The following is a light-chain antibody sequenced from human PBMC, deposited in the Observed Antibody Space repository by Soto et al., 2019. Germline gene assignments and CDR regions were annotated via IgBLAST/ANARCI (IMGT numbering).Light chain of an antibody. CDR1: QSLVYSDGNTY. CDR2: KVS. CDR3: MQGTHWPPLYT. V-gene: IGKV2-30*01. J-gene: IGKJ2*01. Sequence: DVVMTQSPLSLPVTLGQPASISCRSSQSLVYSDGNTYLNWFQQTPGQSPRRLIYKVSNRYSGVPDRLSGSGSGTDYTPKTSSVEAEDVGVYYCMQGTHWPPLYTFGQGTKLEIK.